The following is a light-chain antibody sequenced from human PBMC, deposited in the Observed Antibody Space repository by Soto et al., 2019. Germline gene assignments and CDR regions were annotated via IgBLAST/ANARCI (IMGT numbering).Light chain of an antibody. CDR2: AAS. CDR3: QQYGNSQWT. V-gene: IGKV3-20*01. J-gene: IGKJ1*01. CDR1: QSVSSPY. Sequence: EIVLTQSPGTLSLSPGERATLSCRASQSVSSPYLAWYQQRPGQTPRLLIYAASSRATGIPDRFSGSGSGTDFTLTISRLEADDFAVYYCQQYGNSQWTFGQGTKVDIK.